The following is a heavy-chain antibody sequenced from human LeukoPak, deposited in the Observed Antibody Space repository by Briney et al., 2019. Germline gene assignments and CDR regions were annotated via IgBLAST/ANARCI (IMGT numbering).Heavy chain of an antibody. Sequence: GGSLRLSWSASGFTFSSFAMHWVRQAPGKGLEYVAAISRNGGSTYYADSVKGRFTISRDNSKSTLYLQMSSLRAEDTAVYLCVKDLRSDFMGVLSRYLSYWGQGTLVTVSS. CDR3: VKDLRSDFMGVLSRYLSY. CDR2: ISRNGGST. V-gene: IGHV3-64D*09. CDR1: GFTFSSFA. D-gene: IGHD2/OR15-2a*01. J-gene: IGHJ4*02.